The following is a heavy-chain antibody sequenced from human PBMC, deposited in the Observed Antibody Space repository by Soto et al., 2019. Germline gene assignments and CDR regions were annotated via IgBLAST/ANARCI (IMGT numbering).Heavy chain of an antibody. CDR2: ISSTSSYI. V-gene: IGHV3-21*01. D-gene: IGHD1-1*01. CDR1: GFTVSSYS. J-gene: IGHJ2*01. CDR3: ARGTTPSYWYFDL. Sequence: EVQLVESGGGLVKPGGSLRLSCAASGFTVSSYSMNWVRQAPGKGLEWVSSISSTSSYIYYADSVKGRFTISRDNAKNSLDRQVNSLRAEDTAVYYCARGTTPSYWYFDLWGRGTLVTVSS.